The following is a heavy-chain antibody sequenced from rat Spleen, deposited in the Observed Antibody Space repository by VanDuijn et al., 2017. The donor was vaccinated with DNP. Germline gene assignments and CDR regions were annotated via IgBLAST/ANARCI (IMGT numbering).Heavy chain of an antibody. CDR1: GFTFNDYW. D-gene: IGHD1-2*01. CDR2: ISYDGRST. V-gene: IGHV5-7*01. CDR3: ARHDYYSSPYYAMDA. J-gene: IGHJ4*01. Sequence: EVRLVESGGDLVQPGRSLKLSCVAFGFTFNDYWMAWIRQVPGKGLEWVATISYDGRSTYYRDSVKGRFTISRDNAKSTLYLQMDSLRSEDTATYYCARHDYYSSPYYAMDAWGQGTSVTVSS.